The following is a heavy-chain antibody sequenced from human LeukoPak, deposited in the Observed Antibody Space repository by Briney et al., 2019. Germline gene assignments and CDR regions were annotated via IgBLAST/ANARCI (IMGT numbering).Heavy chain of an antibody. CDR3: TSYYYDSRSWFDP. Sequence: PSETLSLTCTVSGGSISSSSYYWSWIRQPPGKGLEWIGYIYYSGSTNYNPSLKSRVTISVDTSKNQFSLKLSSVTAADTAVYYCTSYYYDSRSWFDPWGQGTLVTVSS. J-gene: IGHJ5*02. V-gene: IGHV4-61*01. CDR2: IYYSGST. CDR1: GGSISSSSYY. D-gene: IGHD3-22*01.